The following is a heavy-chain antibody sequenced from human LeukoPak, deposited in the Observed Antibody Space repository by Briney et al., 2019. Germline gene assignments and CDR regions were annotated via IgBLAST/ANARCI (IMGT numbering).Heavy chain of an antibody. J-gene: IGHJ4*02. V-gene: IGHV3-9*01. CDR2: ISWNSGSI. Sequence: GRSLRLSWAASGFTFDDYAMHWVRQAPGKGLEWVSGISWNSGSIGYADSVKGRFTISRDNAKNSLYLQMNSLRAEDTALYYCAKGAFRLGYCSSTSCYADYWGQGTLVTVSS. D-gene: IGHD2-2*01. CDR3: AKGAFRLGYCSSTSCYADY. CDR1: GFTFDDYA.